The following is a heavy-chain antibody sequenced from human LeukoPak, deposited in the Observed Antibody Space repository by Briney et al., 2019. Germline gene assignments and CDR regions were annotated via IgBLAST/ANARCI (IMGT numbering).Heavy chain of an antibody. D-gene: IGHD6-13*01. J-gene: IGHJ4*02. Sequence: GGSLRLSCAASGFTFSSYGMHWVRQAPGKGLEWVAFIRNDGSNKYYADSVKGRFTISRDDSKNTLYLQMNSLRAEDTAVYYCAKEWTGSSWSNWGQGTLVTVSS. V-gene: IGHV3-30*02. CDR3: AKEWTGSSWSN. CDR1: GFTFSSYG. CDR2: IRNDGSNK.